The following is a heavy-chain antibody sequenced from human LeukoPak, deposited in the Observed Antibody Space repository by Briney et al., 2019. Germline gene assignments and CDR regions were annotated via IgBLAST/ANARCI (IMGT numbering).Heavy chain of an antibody. V-gene: IGHV1-8*02. D-gene: IGHD2/OR15-2a*01. CDR1: GYTFTSYG. CDR2: MNPNSGNT. Sequence: ASVKVSCKASGYTFTSYGISWVRQAPGQGLEWMGWMNPNSGNTGYAQKFQGRVTMTRNTSINTAYMELSSLRSEDTAVYYCARDTRTFGYWGQGTLVTVSS. J-gene: IGHJ4*02. CDR3: ARDTRTFGY.